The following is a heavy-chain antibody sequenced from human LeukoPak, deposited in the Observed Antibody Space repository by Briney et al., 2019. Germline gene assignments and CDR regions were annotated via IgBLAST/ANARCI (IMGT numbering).Heavy chain of an antibody. CDR2: MNPNSGNT. Sequence: GASVKVSCKASGYTFTSYDINWVRQATGQGLEWMGWMNPNSGNTGYAQKFQGRVTMIRNTSISTAYMELSSLRSEDTAVYYCARRTRELGYCSGGSCYHDAFDMWGLGTMVTVSS. J-gene: IGHJ3*02. D-gene: IGHD2-15*01. CDR1: GYTFTSYD. CDR3: ARRTRELGYCSGGSCYHDAFDM. V-gene: IGHV1-8*01.